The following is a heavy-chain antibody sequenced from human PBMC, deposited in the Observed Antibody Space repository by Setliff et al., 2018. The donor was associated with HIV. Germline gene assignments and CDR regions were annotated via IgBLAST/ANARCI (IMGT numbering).Heavy chain of an antibody. CDR2: VYVDGST. Sequence: PSETLSLTCTVSGGSFSSYHWSWIRQPAGKGLEWIGRVYVDGSTNYNPSLKSRVPMSLDTSKNQLSLKLSSVTAADTAVYYCARHPPHDSTWPYYYYGMDVWGQGTTVTVSS. CDR3: ARHPPHDSTWPYYYYGMDV. D-gene: IGHD6-13*01. CDR1: GGSFSSYH. J-gene: IGHJ6*02. V-gene: IGHV4-4*07.